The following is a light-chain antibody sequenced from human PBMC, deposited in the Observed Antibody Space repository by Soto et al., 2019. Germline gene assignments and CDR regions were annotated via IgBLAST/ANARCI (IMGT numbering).Light chain of an antibody. CDR2: DAS. J-gene: IGKJ1*01. CDR3: QQYDSFWT. Sequence: DIQMTQSPATLSASVGVRVIITCRASQHINNWLAWYQQKPGEAPKLLIHDASKLETGIPSRFRGSGSGTEFALTINGLRPDDFATYYCQQYDSFWTFGQGTTVQI. CDR1: QHINNW. V-gene: IGKV1-5*01.